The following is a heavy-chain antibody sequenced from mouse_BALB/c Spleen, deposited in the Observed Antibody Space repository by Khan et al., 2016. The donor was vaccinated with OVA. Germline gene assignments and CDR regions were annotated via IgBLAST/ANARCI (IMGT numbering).Heavy chain of an antibody. J-gene: IGHJ4*01. CDR1: GYSITSDYA. CDR3: AREAYDYDYAMDY. V-gene: IGHV3-2*02. D-gene: IGHD2-4*01. Sequence: EVQLQESGPGLVKPSQSLSLTCPVTGYSITSDYAWNWIRQFPGNKLEWMGYISYSGSTSYNPSLKSRIPITRDTSKNQFFLQLNSVTTEDTATYYWAREAYDYDYAMDYWGQGTSVTVSS. CDR2: ISYSGST.